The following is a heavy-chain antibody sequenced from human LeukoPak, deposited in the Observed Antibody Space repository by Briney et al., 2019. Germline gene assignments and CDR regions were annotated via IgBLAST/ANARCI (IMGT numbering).Heavy chain of an antibody. D-gene: IGHD1-14*01. V-gene: IGHV3-30-3*01. J-gene: IGHJ4*02. CDR2: ISNHGTNK. CDR3: ATETAGLLFDY. CDR1: GFTFSSYI. Sequence: GGSLRLSCAASGFTFSSYIIHWVRQAPGKGLEWVAVISNHGTNKYYADPVKGRFTISRDNSKNTVDLQMNSLRTEDSAVYYCATETAGLLFDYWGQGTLLTVSS.